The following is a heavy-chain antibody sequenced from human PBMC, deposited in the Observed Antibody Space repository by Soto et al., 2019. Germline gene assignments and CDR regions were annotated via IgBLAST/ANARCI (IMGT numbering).Heavy chain of an antibody. D-gene: IGHD3-16*02. CDR1: GFTFSSYA. V-gene: IGHV3-30*18. Sequence: QVQLVESGGGVVQPGRSLRLXXXXXGFTFSSYAMHWVRQAPGKGLEWVAVISYDGSDKYYADSVKGRFTISRDNSKNTLNLQMNSLRADDTAVYYCAKALGELSPESYDYWGQGTLITVSS. CDR3: AKALGELSPESYDY. J-gene: IGHJ4*02. CDR2: ISYDGSDK.